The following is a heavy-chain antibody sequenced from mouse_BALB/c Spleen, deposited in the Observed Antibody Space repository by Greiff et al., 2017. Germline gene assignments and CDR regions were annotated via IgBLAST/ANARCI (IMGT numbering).Heavy chain of an antibody. Sequence: EVMLVESGGGLVQPGGSLKLSCAASGFTFSSYGMSWVRQTPDKRLELVATINSNGGSTYYPDSVKGRFTISRDNAKNTLYLQMSSLKSEDTAMYYCARDNGYDAWFAYWGQGTLVTVSA. D-gene: IGHD2-2*01. V-gene: IGHV5-6-3*01. CDR1: GFTFSSYG. CDR3: ARDNGYDAWFAY. CDR2: INSNGGST. J-gene: IGHJ3*01.